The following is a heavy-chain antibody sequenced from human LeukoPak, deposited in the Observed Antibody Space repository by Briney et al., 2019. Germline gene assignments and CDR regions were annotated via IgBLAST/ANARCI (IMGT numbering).Heavy chain of an antibody. Sequence: GGSLRLSCAASGFIISSNYMNLVRQSGGRGLEWVSAIYGGGSPYYADSVKGRFTISRDNSKNTLYLQMNSLRAEDTAVYYCARDLNTARFDYWGQGTLVTVSS. CDR3: ARDLNTARFDY. CDR1: GFIISSNY. CDR2: IYGGGSP. D-gene: IGHD5-18*01. V-gene: IGHV3-66*01. J-gene: IGHJ4*02.